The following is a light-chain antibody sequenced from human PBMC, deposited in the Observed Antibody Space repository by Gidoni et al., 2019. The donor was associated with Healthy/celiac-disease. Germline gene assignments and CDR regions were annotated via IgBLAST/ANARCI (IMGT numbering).Light chain of an antibody. V-gene: IGLV2-14*03. CDR3: SSYTSSSTRV. CDR2: DVS. Sequence: QSALTQPASLSGSPGQSIPISFAGTSSDVGSYNYFSWYQQHPGKAPKLMIYDVSNRPSGVSNRFSGSKSGSTASLTISGLQPEDEADYYCSSYTSSSTRVFGGGTKLTVL. CDR1: SSDVGSYNY. J-gene: IGLJ2*01.